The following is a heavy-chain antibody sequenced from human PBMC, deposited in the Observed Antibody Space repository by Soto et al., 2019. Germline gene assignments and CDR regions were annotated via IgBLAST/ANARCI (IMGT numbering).Heavy chain of an antibody. CDR3: ARDSNGDPYFDY. V-gene: IGHV4-59*01. D-gene: IGHD4-17*01. CDR1: GGSISSYY. Sequence: ASETLSLTCTVSGGSISSYYWSWIRQPPGKGLEWIGYIYYSGSTNYNPSLKSRVTISVDTSKNQFSLKLSSVTAADTAVYYCARDSNGDPYFDYWGQGTLVTVS. J-gene: IGHJ4*02. CDR2: IYYSGST.